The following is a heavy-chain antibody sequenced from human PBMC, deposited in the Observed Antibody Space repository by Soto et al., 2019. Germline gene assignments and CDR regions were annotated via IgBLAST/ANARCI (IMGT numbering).Heavy chain of an antibody. CDR1: GGTFSSYA. D-gene: IGHD3-10*01. Sequence: QVQLVQSGAEVKKPGSSVKVSCKASGGTFSSYAISWVRQAPGQGLEWMGGIIPIFGTANYAQKFQGRVTITADESTSTAYMELSSLRSEDTAVYYCARGRRFNYGSGKGTSYYFDYWAREPWSPSPQ. CDR3: ARGRRFNYGSGKGTSYYFDY. CDR2: IIPIFGTA. J-gene: IGHJ4*02. V-gene: IGHV1-69*01.